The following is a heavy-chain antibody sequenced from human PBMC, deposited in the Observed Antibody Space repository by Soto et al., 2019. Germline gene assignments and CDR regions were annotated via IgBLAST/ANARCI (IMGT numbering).Heavy chain of an antibody. Sequence: SETLSLTCSVSGDSISTVDYFWAWIRQPPGQALEYIGYIYKSTTTYYNPSFESRVAISLDTSKSQFSLTVTSVTAADTAVYFCARGRYCLTRRCFPNWLDSWGQGTLVTVSS. V-gene: IGHV4-30-4*01. CDR3: ARGRYCLTRRCFPNWLDS. D-gene: IGHD2-15*01. CDR2: IYKSTTT. J-gene: IGHJ5*01. CDR1: GDSISTVDYF.